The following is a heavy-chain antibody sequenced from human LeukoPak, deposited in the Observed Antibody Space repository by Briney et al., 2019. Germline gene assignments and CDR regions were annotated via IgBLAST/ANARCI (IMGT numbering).Heavy chain of an antibody. D-gene: IGHD3-10*01. Sequence: GASVKVSCKTSGGTFSSSAISWVRQAPGQGLEWMGRIIPIFGVTNYAQNFQGRVTITADKSTSTAYMELSSLRSEDTAVYYCAAEEGITTTFPLDYWGQGTLVTVSS. V-gene: IGHV1-69*04. CDR1: GGTFSSSA. CDR2: IIPIFGVT. J-gene: IGHJ4*02. CDR3: AAEEGITTTFPLDY.